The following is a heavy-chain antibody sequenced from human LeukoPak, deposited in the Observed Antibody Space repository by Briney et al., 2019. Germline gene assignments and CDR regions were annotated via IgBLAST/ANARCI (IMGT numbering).Heavy chain of an antibody. J-gene: IGHJ4*02. CDR1: GYTFTDYY. Sequence: GASVKVSCKASGYTFTDYYMHWVRQAPGQGLEWMGWINPNSGGTDYAQNFQGRVTVTRDTSISTLYMELSRLRSDDTAVYYCARSSYFGSGSQGGPDDWGQGTLVTVSS. CDR2: INPNSGGT. V-gene: IGHV1-2*02. CDR3: ARSSYFGSGSQGGPDD. D-gene: IGHD3-10*01.